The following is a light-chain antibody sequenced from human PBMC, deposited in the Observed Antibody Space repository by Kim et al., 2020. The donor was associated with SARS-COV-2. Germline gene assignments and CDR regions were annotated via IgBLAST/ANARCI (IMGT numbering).Light chain of an antibody. J-gene: IGLJ1*01. Sequence: QSALTQPASVSGSPGQSITMSCTGTSSDVGAYHYVSWYQQHPGRAPKLIIYDVTNRPSGVSNRFPASKSGNTASLTISGLQAEDEADYYCNSYTTSKPYVFGSGTKVTVL. CDR2: DVT. CDR1: SSDVGAYHY. CDR3: NSYTTSKPYV. V-gene: IGLV2-14*03.